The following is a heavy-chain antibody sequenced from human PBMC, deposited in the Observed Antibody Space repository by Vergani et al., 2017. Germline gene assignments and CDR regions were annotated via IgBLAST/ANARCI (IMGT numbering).Heavy chain of an antibody. V-gene: IGHV3-23*04. J-gene: IGHJ6*02. CDR1: GFTFNHYA. Sequence: ELQLVESGGGLVQPGGSLRLSCAASGFTFNHYAMNWVRQAPGKGLEWVSGISGSGSSTYYAGSVKGRFTISRDSSKNTLYLQMNSLSAGDTAVYYCAKANPRNSGYDYLYYYHAMDVWGQGTTVTVSS. D-gene: IGHD5-12*01. CDR2: ISGSGSST. CDR3: AKANPRNSGYDYLYYYHAMDV.